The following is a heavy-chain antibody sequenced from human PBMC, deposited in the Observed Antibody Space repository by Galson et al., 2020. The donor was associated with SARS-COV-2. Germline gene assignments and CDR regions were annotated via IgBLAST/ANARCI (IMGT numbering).Heavy chain of an antibody. Sequence: GGSLRLSCAASGFTFSSYSMNWVRQPPGKGLEWVSSISSSSSYIYYADSVKGRFTISRDNAKNPLYLQMNSLRAEDTAVYYCARDRAYYGVWRGYGGTYNYGMDVWGQGTTLTVSS. CDR1: GFTFSSYS. J-gene: IGHJ6*02. CDR3: ARDRAYYGVWRGYGGTYNYGMDV. D-gene: IGHD3-3*01. CDR2: ISSSSSYI. V-gene: IGHV3-21*01.